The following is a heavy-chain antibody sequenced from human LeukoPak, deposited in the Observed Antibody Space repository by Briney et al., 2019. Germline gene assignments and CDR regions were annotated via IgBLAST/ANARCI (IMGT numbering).Heavy chain of an antibody. J-gene: IGHJ6*02. CDR1: GFTFSSYA. Sequence: GEPLKISCEASGFTFSSYAMSWVRQAPGKGLEWVSGISGSGGSTYYADSVKGRFTISRDNSKNTLYLQMNSLRAEDTAVYYCAKHRGYSYGNYYDMHVWGQGTTVSVSS. D-gene: IGHD5-18*01. CDR3: AKHRGYSYGNYYDMHV. CDR2: ISGSGGST. V-gene: IGHV3-23*01.